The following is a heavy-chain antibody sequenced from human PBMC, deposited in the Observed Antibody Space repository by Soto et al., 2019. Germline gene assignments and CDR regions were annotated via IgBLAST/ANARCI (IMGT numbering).Heavy chain of an antibody. CDR1: GGSISSGGYY. CDR3: ARVGYDFWSGYFDWFDP. CDR2: IYYSGST. J-gene: IGHJ5*02. V-gene: IGHV4-31*03. D-gene: IGHD3-3*01. Sequence: SSETLSLTCTVSGGSISSGGYYWSWIRQHPGKGLEWIGYIYYSGSTYYNPSLKSRVTISVDTSKNQFSLKLSSVTAADTAVYYCARVGYDFWSGYFDWFDPWGQGTLVTVSS.